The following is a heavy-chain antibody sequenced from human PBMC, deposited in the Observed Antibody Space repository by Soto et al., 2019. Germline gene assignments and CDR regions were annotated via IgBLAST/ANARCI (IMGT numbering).Heavy chain of an antibody. Sequence: ASVKVSCKASGYTFTNYGFTWVRQAPGQGLEWMGWISAYNGNANYGQNFQGRVTMTTDTATSTAHMELRSLRDDDTAIYYCARGSRFVWFDPWGQGTLVTVSS. D-gene: IGHD3-3*01. CDR3: ARGSRFVWFDP. CDR2: ISAYNGNA. CDR1: GYTFTNYG. J-gene: IGHJ5*02. V-gene: IGHV1-18*04.